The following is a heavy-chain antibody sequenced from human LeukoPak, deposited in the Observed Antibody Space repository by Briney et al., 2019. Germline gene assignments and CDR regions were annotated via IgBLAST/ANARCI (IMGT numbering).Heavy chain of an antibody. CDR1: GGSINSYY. CDR2: IYYSGST. D-gene: IGHD2-2*03. CDR3: ARDLDI. J-gene: IGHJ4*02. V-gene: IGHV4-59*12. Sequence: SETLSLTCTVSGGSINSYYWSWIRQPPGKGLEWIGYIYYSGSTNYNPSLKSRATISVDTSKNQFSLKLSSVTAADTAVYYCARDLDIWGQGTLVTVSS.